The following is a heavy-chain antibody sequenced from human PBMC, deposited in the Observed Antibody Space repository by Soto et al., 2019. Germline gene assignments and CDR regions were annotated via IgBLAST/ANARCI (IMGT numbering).Heavy chain of an antibody. CDR2: INAGNGNT. CDR3: ARPHFSSSYYFDY. Sequence: QVQLVQSGAEVKKPGASVKVSCKASGYTFTSYAMHWVRQAPGQRLEWMGWINAGNGNTKYSQKFQGRDTITRDTSASTAYMELNSLRSEDTAVYYCARPHFSSSYYFDYWGQGTLVTVSS. CDR1: GYTFTSYA. J-gene: IGHJ4*02. V-gene: IGHV1-3*01. D-gene: IGHD6-13*01.